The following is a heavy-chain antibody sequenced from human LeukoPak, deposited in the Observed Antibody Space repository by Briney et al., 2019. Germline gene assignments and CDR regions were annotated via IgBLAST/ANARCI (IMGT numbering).Heavy chain of an antibody. J-gene: IGHJ4*02. Sequence: GGSLRLSCAASGFTFSDYYMSWIRQAPGKGLEWVSYISSSGSTYYADSVKGRFTISRDNSKNTLYLQMNSLRAEDTAVYYCAKGPRFVRVWGQGTLVTVSS. CDR1: GFTFSDYY. V-gene: IGHV3-11*01. CDR2: ISSSGST. CDR3: AKGPRFVRV. D-gene: IGHD3-10*01.